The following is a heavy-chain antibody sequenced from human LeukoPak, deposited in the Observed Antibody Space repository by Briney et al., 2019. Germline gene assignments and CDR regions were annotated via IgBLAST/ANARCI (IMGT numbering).Heavy chain of an antibody. J-gene: IGHJ4*02. CDR3: AKDPPQWELIGVPGDY. V-gene: IGHV3-74*01. Sequence: PGGSLRLSCAASGFIFSNYWMHWVRQAPGKGLVWVSRIKTDGSIISYADSVKGRFTISRDNSMNTLYLQMNSLRAEDTAVYYCAKDPPQWELIGVPGDYWGQGTLVTVSS. D-gene: IGHD1-26*01. CDR1: GFIFSNYW. CDR2: IKTDGSII.